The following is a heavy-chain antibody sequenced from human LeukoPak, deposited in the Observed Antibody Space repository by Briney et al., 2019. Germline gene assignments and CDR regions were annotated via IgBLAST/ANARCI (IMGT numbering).Heavy chain of an antibody. CDR2: FAMIDDII. CDR3: ARGDGSGSYYKQYYYGMDV. Sequence: GGSLRLSCAGSGFTFNNYAMSWVRQAPGKGLEWVSGFAMIDDIIHYVDSVKGRFTISRDNSKNMLYLQMNSLRAEDTAVYYCARGDGSGSYYKQYYYGMDVWGQGTTVTVSS. D-gene: IGHD3-10*01. CDR1: GFTFNNYA. V-gene: IGHV3-23*05. J-gene: IGHJ6*02.